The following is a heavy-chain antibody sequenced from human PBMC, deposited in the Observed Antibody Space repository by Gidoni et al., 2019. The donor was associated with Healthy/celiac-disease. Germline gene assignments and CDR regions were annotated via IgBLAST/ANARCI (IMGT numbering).Heavy chain of an antibody. CDR1: GFSLRSYS. J-gene: IGHJ6*02. V-gene: IGHV3-21*01. CDR3: AGGGQQIVFYYYYAMDV. CDR2: ISSSSSYI. D-gene: IGHD2-21*01. Sequence: EVQLVESGGGLVKPGGSLRLSGAASGFSLRSYSMNWSRQAPGTGLECVSSISSSSSYIYYADSVNSRFTISRDNAKNSLYLKMSGLRAEDTAVYYCAGGGQQIVFYYYYAMDVWGQGTTVTVSS.